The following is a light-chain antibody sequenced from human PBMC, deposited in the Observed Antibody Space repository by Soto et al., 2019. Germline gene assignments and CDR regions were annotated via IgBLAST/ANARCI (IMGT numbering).Light chain of an antibody. CDR3: QKYNSAPLT. CDR2: AAS. CDR1: QGIGVY. J-gene: IGKJ4*01. Sequence: DIQMTQSPSSVSASLGDRVTITCRASQGIGVYLAWFQQKPGNVPKLLLYAASTLQSGVPSRFSGSGSGTDFTLTISSLQPEDVATYYCQKYNSAPLTCGGGTKVEIK. V-gene: IGKV1-27*01.